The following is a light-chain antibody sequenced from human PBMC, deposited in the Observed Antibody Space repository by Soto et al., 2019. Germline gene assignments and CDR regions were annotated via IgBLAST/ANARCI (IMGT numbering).Light chain of an antibody. V-gene: IGLV1-44*01. CDR3: AAWDDSLNGGV. J-gene: IGLJ3*02. CDR2: SNN. Sequence: QSVLTQAPSASGTPGQRVTISCSGSSSNIGSNTVNWYQQLPGTAPKVLIYSNNQRPSGVPDRFSGSKSGTSASLAISGLQSEDEAEYYCAAWDDSLNGGVFGGGTKLTVL. CDR1: SSNIGSNT.